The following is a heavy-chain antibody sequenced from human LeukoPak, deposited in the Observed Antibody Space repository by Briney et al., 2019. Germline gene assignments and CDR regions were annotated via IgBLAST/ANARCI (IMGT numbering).Heavy chain of an antibody. CDR2: IGGFDSGT. CDR3: VKGFHFDW. Sequence: PGGSLRLSCVASGFGFSTHDMSWGRQTPGKGLEWVSSIGGFDSGTYYTDSVRGRFTISRDTSKNTLYMQMNNLRAEDTAVYYCVKGFHFDWWGQGTLVTVSS. V-gene: IGHV3-23*01. J-gene: IGHJ4*02. CDR1: GFGFSTHD.